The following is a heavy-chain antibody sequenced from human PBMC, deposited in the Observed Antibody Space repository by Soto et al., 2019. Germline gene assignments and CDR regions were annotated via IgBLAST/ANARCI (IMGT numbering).Heavy chain of an antibody. Sequence: QVQLVQSGAEVKKPGASVKVSCKASGYTFTTYGISWVRQAPGQGLEWMGWISPYNGNIDYAQSLQGRVTMTTDTSTSPIYSHMTSLRSHSTAVYYCARRSFSSGCRCFDSWGQGTLVTVSS. CDR2: ISPYNGNI. J-gene: IGHJ5*01. CDR1: GYTFTTYG. V-gene: IGHV1-18*01. D-gene: IGHD6-19*01. CDR3: ARRSFSSGCRCFDS.